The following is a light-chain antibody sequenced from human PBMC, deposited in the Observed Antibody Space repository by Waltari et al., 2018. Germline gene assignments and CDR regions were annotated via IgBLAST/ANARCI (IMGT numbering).Light chain of an antibody. J-gene: IGKJ1*01. Sequence: DIGMTQSPDSLAVSLGERANINCKSSQTVLKTSDHKNYLGWYQQKSGQPPKLLLYWSSTRESGVPDRFTGSGSGTDFTLTISSLQPEDVAVYYCLQYYTTLPAFGQGTKVEIQ. CDR2: WSS. V-gene: IGKV4-1*01. CDR1: QTVLKTSDHKNY. CDR3: LQYYTTLPA.